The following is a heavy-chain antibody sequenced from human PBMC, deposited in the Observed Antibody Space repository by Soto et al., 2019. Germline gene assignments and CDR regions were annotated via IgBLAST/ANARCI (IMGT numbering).Heavy chain of an antibody. CDR3: ARATRGRGYSYGLLSYYYGMDV. CDR1: GYTFTSYD. Sequence: ASVKVSCKASGYTFTSYDINWVRQATGQGLEWMGWMNPNSGNTGYAQKFQGSVTMTRNTSISTAYMELSSLRSEDTAVYYCARATRGRGYSYGLLSYYYGMDVWGQGTTVTVSS. J-gene: IGHJ6*02. V-gene: IGHV1-8*01. D-gene: IGHD5-18*01. CDR2: MNPNSGNT.